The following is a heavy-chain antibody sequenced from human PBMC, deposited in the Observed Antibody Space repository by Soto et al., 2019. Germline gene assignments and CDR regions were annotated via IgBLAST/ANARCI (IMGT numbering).Heavy chain of an antibody. J-gene: IGHJ6*02. CDR2: ISSSGHNT. CDR1: GITFSDYY. Sequence: QVQLVESGGGLVKPGGSLRLSCAASGITFSDYYMSWIRQAPGKGLEWVSSISSSGHNTENADSVRGRFTTSRDNARNSLYLQMNSLRVEDTGVYYCARELDGMDVWGQGTTVTVSS. CDR3: ARELDGMDV. V-gene: IGHV3-11*05.